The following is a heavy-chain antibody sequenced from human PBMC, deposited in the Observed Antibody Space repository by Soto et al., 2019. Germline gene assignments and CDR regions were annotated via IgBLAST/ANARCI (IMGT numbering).Heavy chain of an antibody. V-gene: IGHV1-46*02. CDR1: GYTFNAVY. CDR2: INSSGGST. D-gene: IGHD1-7*01. Sequence: ASVQGSFKAFGYTFNAVYMHWWRQAPGQGLEWMGIINSSGGSTSYAQKFQGRVTMTRDTSTSTVYMELSSVRSEDTAVYYCARDIPGTRGFDIWGQGTMVTVSS. J-gene: IGHJ3*02. CDR3: ARDIPGTRGFDI.